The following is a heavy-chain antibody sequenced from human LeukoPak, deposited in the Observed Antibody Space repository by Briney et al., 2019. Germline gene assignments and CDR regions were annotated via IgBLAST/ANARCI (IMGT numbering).Heavy chain of an antibody. J-gene: IGHJ4*02. CDR2: IDAGNGRT. D-gene: IGHD4-17*01. V-gene: IGHV1-3*01. CDR1: GYSFTNYA. CDR3: ARARWTSTVTTYYFDY. Sequence: ASVKVSCKASGYSFTNYAIQWVRQAPGQRLEWMGWIDAGNGRTKYSQNLQGRVTITRDTSASTAYMELSSLRSEDTAVYYCARARWTSTVTTYYFDYWGQGTLVTVSS.